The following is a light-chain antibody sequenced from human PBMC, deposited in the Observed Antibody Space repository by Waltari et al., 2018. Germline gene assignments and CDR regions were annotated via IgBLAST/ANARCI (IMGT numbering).Light chain of an antibody. CDR1: QSVLYSSNNQNY. Sequence: DIVMTQSPDSLAVSLGERATINCKSSQSVLYSSNNQNYLAWFQQKPGQPPHLLIYWASTRESGVPDRFSGSGSGTDFTLTISSLQAEDVAVYYCQQYYSTPYTFGQGTK. V-gene: IGKV4-1*01. J-gene: IGKJ2*01. CDR2: WAS. CDR3: QQYYSTPYT.